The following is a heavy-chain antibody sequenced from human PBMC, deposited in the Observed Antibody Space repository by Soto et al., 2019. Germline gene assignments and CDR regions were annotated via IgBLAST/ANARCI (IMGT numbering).Heavy chain of an antibody. J-gene: IGHJ4*02. D-gene: IGHD6-6*01. V-gene: IGHV3-33*01. CDR2: IWYDGSNK. CDR1: GFTFSSYG. Sequence: QVQLVESGGGVVQPGRSLRLSCAASGFTFSSYGMHWVRQAPGKGLEWVAVIWYDGSNKYYADSVKGRFTISRDNSKNTLYLQMNSLRAEDTAVYYCARDLRSTYYFDYWGQGTLVTVSS. CDR3: ARDLRSTYYFDY.